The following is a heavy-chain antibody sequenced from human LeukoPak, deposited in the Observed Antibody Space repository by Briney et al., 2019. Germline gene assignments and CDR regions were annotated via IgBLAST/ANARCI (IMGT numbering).Heavy chain of an antibody. CDR1: GFTFSSYA. CDR2: ISSNGGST. D-gene: IGHD3-22*01. J-gene: IGHJ4*02. CDR3: ARVSSGYFDY. Sequence: GGSLRLSCAASGFTFSSYAMHWVRQAPGKGLEYVSAISSNGGSTYYANSVKGRFTISRDNSKNTLHLQMGSLRAEDMAVYYCARVSSGYFDYWGQGTLVSVSS. V-gene: IGHV3-64*01.